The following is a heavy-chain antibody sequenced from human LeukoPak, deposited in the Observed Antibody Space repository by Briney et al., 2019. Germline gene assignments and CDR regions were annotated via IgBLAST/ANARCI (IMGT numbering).Heavy chain of an antibody. V-gene: IGHV5-51*01. Sequence: GESLKISCKGSGYSFTSYWIGWVRQVPGKGLGWMGIIYPGDSDTRYSPSFQGQVTISADKSISTAYLQWSSLKASDTAMYYCARQRLHYGSGSYYHFDYWGQGTLVTVSS. CDR3: ARQRLHYGSGSYYHFDY. CDR1: GYSFTSYW. D-gene: IGHD3-10*01. J-gene: IGHJ4*02. CDR2: IYPGDSDT.